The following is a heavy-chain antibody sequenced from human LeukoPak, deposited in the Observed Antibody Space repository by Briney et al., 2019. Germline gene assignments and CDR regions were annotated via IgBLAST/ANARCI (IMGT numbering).Heavy chain of an antibody. Sequence: GGSLRLSCAAPASTFSGNWMHWVRQALGKGLEWVASIDQHGRDKYFLDSVKGRFTISRDNSKSSLYLQMNSLRAEDTAVYYCVRGSGWFFGFWGQGSLVTVSS. J-gene: IGHJ4*02. D-gene: IGHD6-19*01. CDR1: ASTFSGNW. V-gene: IGHV3-7*01. CDR2: IDQHGRDK. CDR3: VRGSGWFFGF.